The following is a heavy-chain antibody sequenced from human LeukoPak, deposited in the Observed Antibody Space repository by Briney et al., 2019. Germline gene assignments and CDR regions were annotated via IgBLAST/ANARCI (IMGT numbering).Heavy chain of an antibody. D-gene: IGHD6-19*01. J-gene: IGHJ4*02. CDR2: INSDGRST. V-gene: IGHV3-74*01. CDR1: GFTFSSYW. Sequence: GGSLRLSCAASGFTFSSYWMHWVRQAPGKGLVWVSRINSDGRSTSYADSVKGRFTISRDNAKNTVYLQMNSLRAEDTAVYYCAKGYSSGWQTPFDYWGQGTLVTVSS. CDR3: AKGYSSGWQTPFDY.